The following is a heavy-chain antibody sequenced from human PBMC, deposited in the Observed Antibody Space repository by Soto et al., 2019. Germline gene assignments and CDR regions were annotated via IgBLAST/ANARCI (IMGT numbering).Heavy chain of an antibody. CDR1: GGTFSSYT. D-gene: IGHD4-17*01. CDR2: IIPILGIA. V-gene: IGHV1-69*02. CDR3: ARVRTVTGYLTGGGHMDV. Sequence: QVQLVQSGAEVKKPGSSVKVSCKASGGTFSSYTISWVRQAPGQGLEWMGRIIPILGIANYAQKFQGRVTITADKSTSTAYMELSSPRSADTAVYYWARVRTVTGYLTGGGHMDVLGKATTSTVSS. J-gene: IGHJ6*03.